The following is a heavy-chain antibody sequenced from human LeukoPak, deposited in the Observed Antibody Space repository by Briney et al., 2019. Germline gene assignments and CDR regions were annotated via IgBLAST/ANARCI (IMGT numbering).Heavy chain of an antibody. CDR3: ARMYQLTSFGDH. D-gene: IGHD2-2*01. J-gene: IGHJ4*02. CDR2: ISAYNDNA. V-gene: IGHV1-18*01. CDR1: GYTFTSYG. Sequence: ASVKVSCKASGYTFTSYGISWVRQAPGQGLEWMGWISAYNDNAKYAQKLQGRVTMTTDTSTSTAYMELRSLRSDDTAVYYCARMYQLTSFGDHWGQGTLVTVSS.